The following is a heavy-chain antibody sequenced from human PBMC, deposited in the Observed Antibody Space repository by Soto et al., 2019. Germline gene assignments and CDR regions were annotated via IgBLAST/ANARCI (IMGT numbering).Heavy chain of an antibody. V-gene: IGHV4-31*03. CDR2: ICYGGST. Sequence: PSQPRSLTCTVSGGSISSGGYYWSWIRPRPGKGLEWIGYICYGGSTYYNPSLKSRVTISVDTSKNQFSLKLSSVTAADTAVYYCARSIGYDSSGYYYYYGMDVWGQGTTVT. CDR3: ARSIGYDSSGYYYYYGMDV. J-gene: IGHJ6*02. CDR1: GGSISSGGYY. D-gene: IGHD3-22*01.